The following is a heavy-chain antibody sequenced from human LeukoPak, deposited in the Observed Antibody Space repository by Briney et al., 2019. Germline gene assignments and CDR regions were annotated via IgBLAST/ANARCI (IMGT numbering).Heavy chain of an antibody. J-gene: IGHJ4*02. CDR3: ARVDYDSSGYYYGYFDS. D-gene: IGHD3-22*01. Sequence: SETLSLTCTVSGGTVTSFYWSWIRQPAGQGLEFIGRIYTSGITNYNPSLKSRVTMSVDTSKNQFSLRLSSVTAADTAMYYCARVDYDSSGYYYGYFDSWGQGTLVTVSS. V-gene: IGHV4-4*07. CDR1: GGTVTSFY. CDR2: IYTSGIT.